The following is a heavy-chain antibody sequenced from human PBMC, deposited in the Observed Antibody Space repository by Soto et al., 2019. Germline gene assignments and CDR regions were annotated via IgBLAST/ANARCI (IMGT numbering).Heavy chain of an antibody. D-gene: IGHD2-15*01. CDR2: INPNSGGT. Sequence: QVQLVQSGAEVKKPGASVKVSCKASGYTFTGYYMHWVRQAPGQGLEWMGWINPNSGGTNYAQKFQGWVTMTRDTSISTAYMELSRLRSDDTAVYYCARVIAPYLGYCSGGSCYPGDYYFDYWGQGTLVTVSS. V-gene: IGHV1-2*04. J-gene: IGHJ4*02. CDR1: GYTFTGYY. CDR3: ARVIAPYLGYCSGGSCYPGDYYFDY.